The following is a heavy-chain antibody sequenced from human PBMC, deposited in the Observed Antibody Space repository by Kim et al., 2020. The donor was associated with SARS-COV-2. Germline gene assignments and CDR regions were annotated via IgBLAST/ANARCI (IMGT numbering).Heavy chain of an antibody. Sequence: ASVKVSCKASGYTFTSYAMHWVRQAPGQRLEWMGWINAGNGNTKYSQKFQGRVTITRDTSASTAYMELSSLRSEDTAVYYCASSTQISEARWLVPDYWGQGTLVTVSS. J-gene: IGHJ4*02. D-gene: IGHD6-19*01. V-gene: IGHV1-3*01. CDR1: GYTFTSYA. CDR3: ASSTQISEARWLVPDY. CDR2: INAGNGNT.